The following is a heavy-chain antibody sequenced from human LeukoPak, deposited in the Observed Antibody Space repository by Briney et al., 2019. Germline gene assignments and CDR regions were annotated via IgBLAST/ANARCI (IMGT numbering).Heavy chain of an antibody. CDR2: LSWNSGSI. D-gene: IGHD6-19*01. V-gene: IGHV3-9*01. Sequence: GGSLRLSCAASGFTFDDHAMHWVRQAPGKGLEWVSGLSWNSGSIDYADSVKGRFTISRDNSKNTLYLQMNSLRAEDTAVYYCAAAKDSSGLTAWGQGTLVTVSS. CDR3: AAAKDSSGLTA. CDR1: GFTFDDHA. J-gene: IGHJ5*02.